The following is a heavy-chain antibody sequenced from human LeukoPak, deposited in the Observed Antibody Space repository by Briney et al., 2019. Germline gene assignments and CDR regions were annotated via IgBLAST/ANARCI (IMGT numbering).Heavy chain of an antibody. V-gene: IGHV3-30*02. CDR3: AKDRGLTGDLRGFDY. J-gene: IGHJ4*02. CDR2: IRYDGSNK. D-gene: IGHD7-27*01. CDR1: GFTFSSYG. Sequence: PGGSLRLSCAASGFTFSSYGMHWVRQAPGNGLEWVAFIRYDGSNKYCADSVKGRFTISRDNSKNTLYLQMNSLRAEDTAVYYCAKDRGLTGDLRGFDYWGQGTLVTVSS.